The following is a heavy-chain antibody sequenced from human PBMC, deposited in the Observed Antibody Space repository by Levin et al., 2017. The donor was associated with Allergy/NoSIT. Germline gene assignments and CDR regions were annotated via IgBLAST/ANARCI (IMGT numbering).Heavy chain of an antibody. J-gene: IGHJ1*01. D-gene: IGHD3-22*01. V-gene: IGHV3-23*01. CDR3: ANDREGDPSCYYN. CDR2: ISAGGDST. CDR1: GFTFSSYI. Sequence: PGGSLRLSCAASGFTFSSYILTWVRQAPGKGLEWVSSISAGGDSTNYADSVKGRFTISRDNSKNTLYLQMDTLRAEDTAVYYCANDREGDPSCYYNLGQGTLVTVSS.